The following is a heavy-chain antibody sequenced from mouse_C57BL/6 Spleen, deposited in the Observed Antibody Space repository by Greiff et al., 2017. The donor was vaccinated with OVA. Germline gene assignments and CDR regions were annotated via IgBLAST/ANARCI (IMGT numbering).Heavy chain of an antibody. D-gene: IGHD1-1*01. V-gene: IGHV2-5*01. J-gene: IGHJ1*03. CDR2: IWRGGST. CDR3: AIYYGSSYGYFDV. CDR1: GFSLPSYG. Sequence: VQLQQSGPGLVQPSQSLSITCTVSGFSLPSYGVHWVRQSPGKGLEWLGVIWRGGSTDYNAAFMSRLSITKDNSKSQVFFKMNSLQADDTAIYYCAIYYGSSYGYFDVWGTGTTVTVSS.